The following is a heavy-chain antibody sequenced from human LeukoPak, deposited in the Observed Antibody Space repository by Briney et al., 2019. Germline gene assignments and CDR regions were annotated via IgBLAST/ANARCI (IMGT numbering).Heavy chain of an antibody. Sequence: ASVKVSCKASGYTFTSYAMHWVRQAPGQRLEWMGWINAGNGNTKYSQKFQGRVTITRDTSASTAYMELSSLRSEDTAVYYCARDEQYYYGSGSYVPSLDYWGPGTLVTVSS. CDR1: GYTFTSYA. CDR2: INAGNGNT. V-gene: IGHV1-3*01. CDR3: ARDEQYYYGSGSYVPSLDY. D-gene: IGHD3-10*01. J-gene: IGHJ4*02.